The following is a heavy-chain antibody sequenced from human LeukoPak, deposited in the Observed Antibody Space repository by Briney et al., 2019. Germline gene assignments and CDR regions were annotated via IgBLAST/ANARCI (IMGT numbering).Heavy chain of an antibody. D-gene: IGHD3-9*01. CDR3: AKWGDYDILTGYYDSDY. V-gene: IGHV3-23*01. CDR1: GFTFSNYA. J-gene: IGHJ4*02. Sequence: GGSLRLSCAASGFTFSNYAMSWVRQAPGKGLEWVSAIVGSGGSTYYADSVKGRFTISRDNPKNTLYLQMNSLRAEDAAVYYCAKWGDYDILTGYYDSDYWGQGTLVIVSS. CDR2: IVGSGGST.